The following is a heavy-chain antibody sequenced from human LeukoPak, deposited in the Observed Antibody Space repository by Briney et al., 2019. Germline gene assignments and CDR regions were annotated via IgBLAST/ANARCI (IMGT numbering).Heavy chain of an antibody. V-gene: IGHV1-18*01. D-gene: IGHD2-2*01. CDR2: ISAYNGNT. J-gene: IGHJ3*02. CDR3: ARESIVVVPAAIPFDI. CDR1: GYTFTSYG. Sequence: ASVRVSCKASGYTFTSYGISWVRQAPGQGLEWMGWISAYNGNTNCAQKLQGRVTMTTDTSTSTAYMELRSLRSDDTAVYYCARESIVVVPAAIPFDIWGQGTMVTVSS.